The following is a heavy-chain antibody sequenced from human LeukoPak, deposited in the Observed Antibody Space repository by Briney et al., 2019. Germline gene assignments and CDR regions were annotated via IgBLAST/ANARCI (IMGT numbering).Heavy chain of an antibody. J-gene: IGHJ4*02. Sequence: PGGSLRLSCAASGFTFSSYWMHWVRQAPGEGLVWVSRINTDGSSTSYADSVKGRFTISRDNAKNTLYLQVNSLRAEDTAVYYCAREDIVVVPAFDYWGQGTLVTVSS. CDR2: INTDGSST. D-gene: IGHD2-2*01. CDR1: GFTFSSYW. CDR3: AREDIVVVPAFDY. V-gene: IGHV3-74*01.